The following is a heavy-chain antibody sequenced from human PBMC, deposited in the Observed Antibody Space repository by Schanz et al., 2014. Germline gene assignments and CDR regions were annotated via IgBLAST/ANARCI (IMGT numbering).Heavy chain of an antibody. CDR1: GLTLSDYW. V-gene: IGHV3-74*01. J-gene: IGHJ4*02. D-gene: IGHD2-8*01. Sequence: EVQLVESGGGFVQPGGSLRLSCAASGLTLSDYWMHWVRQAPGKGPEWISHIRADGRMTNYAASVEGRFTISRDAAKDSLFLQMTSLRADDTAVYFCAREYASTWFESNVMAGRIDNWGQGTLVTVSS. CDR3: AREYASTWFESNVMAGRIDN. CDR2: IRADGRMT.